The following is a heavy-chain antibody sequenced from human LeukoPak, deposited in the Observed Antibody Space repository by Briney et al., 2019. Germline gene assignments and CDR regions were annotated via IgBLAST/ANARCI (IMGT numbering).Heavy chain of an antibody. D-gene: IGHD3-9*01. Sequence: GGSLRLSCAASRFTVSSNYMSWVRQAPGKGLEWVSVIYSGGSTYYADSVKGRFTISRDNSKNTLYLQMNSLRAEDTAVYYCAREGEDYDILTGYYTPYGAFDIWGQGTMVTVSS. V-gene: IGHV3-66*01. J-gene: IGHJ3*02. CDR2: IYSGGST. CDR3: AREGEDYDILTGYYTPYGAFDI. CDR1: RFTVSSNY.